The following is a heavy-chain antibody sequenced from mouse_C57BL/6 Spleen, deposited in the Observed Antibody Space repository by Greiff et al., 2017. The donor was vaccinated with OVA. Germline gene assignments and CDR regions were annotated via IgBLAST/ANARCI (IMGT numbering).Heavy chain of an antibody. CDR2: ISNGGGST. CDR1: GFTFSDYY. Sequence: EVKVVESGGGLVQPGGSLKLSCAASGFTFSDYYMYWVRQTPEKRLEWVAYISNGGGSTYYPDTVKGRFTISRDNAKNTLYLQMSRLKAEDTAMYYCARQEELGPFDYWGQGTTLTVSS. J-gene: IGHJ2*01. D-gene: IGHD4-1*01. V-gene: IGHV5-12*01. CDR3: ARQEELGPFDY.